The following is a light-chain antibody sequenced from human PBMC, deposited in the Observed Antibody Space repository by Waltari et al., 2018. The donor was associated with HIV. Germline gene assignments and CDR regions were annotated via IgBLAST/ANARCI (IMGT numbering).Light chain of an antibody. J-gene: IGLJ3*02. V-gene: IGLV1-47*01. CDR3: AAWDVSLSGNWV. CDR2: RNN. CDR1: SSNIGRNY. Sequence: SVLTQPPSASGTPGQRVTLSCSGSSSNIGRNYVYWYQQFPGTTPTLPIYRNNQRPFGVPDRFSGSKSGTSASLAISGLRSEDEADYYCAAWDVSLSGNWVFGGGTKLTVL.